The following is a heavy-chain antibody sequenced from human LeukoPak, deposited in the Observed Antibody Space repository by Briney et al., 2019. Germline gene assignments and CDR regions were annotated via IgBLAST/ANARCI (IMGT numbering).Heavy chain of an antibody. D-gene: IGHD2-8*02. CDR3: ARYPPGRGGLDI. J-gene: IGHJ3*02. CDR2: ISTDGYTT. V-gene: IGHV3-74*01. Sequence: GGSLRLSCAASGLAFSAYKMHWVRHAPRKGLVWVSRISTDGYTTDYADFVQGRFTASRDNTKNLLYVHMNSLRAEDTAVYYCARYPPGRGGLDIWGQGTMVTVSS. CDR1: GLAFSAYK.